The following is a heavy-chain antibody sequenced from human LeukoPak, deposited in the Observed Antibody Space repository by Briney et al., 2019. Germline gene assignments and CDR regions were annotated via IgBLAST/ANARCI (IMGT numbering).Heavy chain of an antibody. CDR2: IYYSGST. Sequence: PSETLSLTCTVSGGSISSSSYYRGWIRQPPGKGLEWIGSIYYSGSTYYNPSLKSRVTISVDTSKNQFSLKLSSVTAADTAVYYCARQAPAYSSSWYSPNFDYWGQGTLVTVSS. CDR3: ARQAPAYSSSWYSPNFDY. CDR1: GGSISSSSYY. J-gene: IGHJ4*02. D-gene: IGHD6-13*01. V-gene: IGHV4-39*01.